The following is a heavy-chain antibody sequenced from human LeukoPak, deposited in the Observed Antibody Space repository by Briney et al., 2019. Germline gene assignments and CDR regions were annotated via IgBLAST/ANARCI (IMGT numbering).Heavy chain of an antibody. D-gene: IGHD2-2*01. J-gene: IGHJ4*02. Sequence: PGGSLRLSCAASGFTFSSYSMNWVRQAPGKGLEWVSYISSSSSTIYYADSVKGRFTISRDNAKNSLYLQMNSLRAEDTAVYYFARSYCSSTSCYDDFDYWGQGTLVTVSS. V-gene: IGHV3-48*01. CDR1: GFTFSSYS. CDR3: ARSYCSSTSCYDDFDY. CDR2: ISSSSSTI.